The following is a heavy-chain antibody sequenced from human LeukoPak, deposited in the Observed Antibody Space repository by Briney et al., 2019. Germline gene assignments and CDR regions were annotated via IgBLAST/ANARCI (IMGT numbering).Heavy chain of an antibody. J-gene: IGHJ4*02. V-gene: IGHV3-21*01. CDR1: GFILSDYA. CDR2: ISRTSAYI. CDR3: ARDERKYCSDSSCYPGDY. Sequence: GGSLRLSCAASGFILSDYAMKWVRQAPGKGLEWVGAISRTSAYIYYSDSVKGRFTLSRDNAGDSVYLQMDSLRAEDTAVYYCARDERKYCSDSSCYPGDYWGQGILVTVSS. D-gene: IGHD2-2*01.